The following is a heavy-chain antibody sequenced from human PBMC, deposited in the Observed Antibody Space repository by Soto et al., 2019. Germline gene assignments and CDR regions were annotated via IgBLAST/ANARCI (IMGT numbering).Heavy chain of an antibody. CDR2: IYYSGST. Sequence: PSETLSLTCTVSGGSISSGDYYWSWIRQPPGKGLEWIGYIYYSGSTYYNPSLKSRVTISVDTSKNQFPLKLSSVTAADTAVYYCARYYYDSSGHGLDYWGQGTLVTVSS. CDR3: ARYYYDSSGHGLDY. J-gene: IGHJ4*02. CDR1: GGSISSGDYY. D-gene: IGHD3-22*01. V-gene: IGHV4-30-4*01.